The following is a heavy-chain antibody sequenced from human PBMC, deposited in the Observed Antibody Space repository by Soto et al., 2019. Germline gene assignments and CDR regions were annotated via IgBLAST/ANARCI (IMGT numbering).Heavy chain of an antibody. V-gene: IGHV3-23*01. D-gene: IGHD2-15*01. CDR3: ARDSEPRDCSGGSGYSNLNDAFDI. J-gene: IGHJ3*02. Sequence: AGSLRLSCAASGFSFSSHAMCWVRQAPGKGLGWVPATSVSGGSTYYADSVKGRFTISRDNSKNTLYLQMNNLRDEDTAVYYWARDSEPRDCSGGSGYSNLNDAFDIWGQGTMVTVSS. CDR2: TSVSGGST. CDR1: GFSFSSHA.